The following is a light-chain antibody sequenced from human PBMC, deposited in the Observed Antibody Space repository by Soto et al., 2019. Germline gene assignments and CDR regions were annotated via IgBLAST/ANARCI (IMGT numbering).Light chain of an antibody. J-gene: IGLJ1*01. CDR2: DNT. CDR3: QSYDRSLSGSRV. CDR1: SSNIGAGYD. V-gene: IGLV1-40*01. Sequence: QPVLTQPPSVSGAPGQRVTISCTGSSSNIGAGYDVHWYQQLPGTAPKLLIYDNTNRPSGVPDRFSGSKSGTSASLAITGLQAEDEADYYCQSYDRSLSGSRVFGTGNKLTVL.